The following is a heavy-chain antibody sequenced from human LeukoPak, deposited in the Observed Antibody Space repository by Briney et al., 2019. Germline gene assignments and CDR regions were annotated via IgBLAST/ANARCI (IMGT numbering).Heavy chain of an antibody. J-gene: IGHJ4*02. CDR3: ARDSMIVVVIRPLDY. V-gene: IGHV3-21*01. CDR1: GFTFSSYS. D-gene: IGHD3-22*01. Sequence: GGSLRLSCAASGFTFSSYSMNWVRQAPGKGLEWVSSISSSSSYIYYADSVKGRFAISRDNAKNSLYLQMNSLRAEDTAVYYCARDSMIVVVIRPLDYWGQGTLVTVSS. CDR2: ISSSSSYI.